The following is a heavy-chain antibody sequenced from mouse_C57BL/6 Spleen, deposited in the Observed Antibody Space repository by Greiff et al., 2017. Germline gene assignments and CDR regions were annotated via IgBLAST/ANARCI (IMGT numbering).Heavy chain of an antibody. Sequence: QVQLQQSGAELARPGASVKLSCKASGYTFTSYGISWVKQRTGQGLEWIGEIYPRSGNTYYNEKFKGKATLTADKSSSTAYMELRSLTSEDSAVYFCARRLRYLHWYFDVWGTGTTVTVSS. V-gene: IGHV1-81*01. J-gene: IGHJ1*03. D-gene: IGHD1-1*01. CDR1: GYTFTSYG. CDR3: ARRLRYLHWYFDV. CDR2: IYPRSGNT.